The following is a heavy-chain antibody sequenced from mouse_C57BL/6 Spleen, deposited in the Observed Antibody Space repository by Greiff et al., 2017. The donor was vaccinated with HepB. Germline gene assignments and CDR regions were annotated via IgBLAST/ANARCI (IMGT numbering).Heavy chain of an antibody. Sequence: EVQGVESGGGLVKPGGSLKLSCAASGFTFSDYGMHWVRQAPEKGLEWVAYISSGSSTIYYADTVKGRFTISRDNAKNTLFLQMTSLRSEDTAMYYCARHYDYAWFAYWGQGTLVTVSA. D-gene: IGHD2-4*01. V-gene: IGHV5-17*01. CDR2: ISSGSSTI. CDR1: GFTFSDYG. J-gene: IGHJ3*01. CDR3: ARHYDYAWFAY.